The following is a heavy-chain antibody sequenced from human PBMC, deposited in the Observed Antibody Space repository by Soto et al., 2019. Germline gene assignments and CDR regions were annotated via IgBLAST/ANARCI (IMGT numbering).Heavy chain of an antibody. CDR1: GGSFSGYY. CDR3: ARSLSYCIGGSCYALGYYYYGMDV. Sequence: PSETLSLTCAVYGGSFSGYYWSWIRQPPGKGLEWIGEINHSGSTNYNPSLKSRVTISVDTSKNQFSLKLSSVTAADTAVYYCARSLSYCIGGSCYALGYYYYGMDVGGQGPTVTVSS. D-gene: IGHD2-15*01. CDR2: INHSGST. J-gene: IGHJ6*02. V-gene: IGHV4-34*01.